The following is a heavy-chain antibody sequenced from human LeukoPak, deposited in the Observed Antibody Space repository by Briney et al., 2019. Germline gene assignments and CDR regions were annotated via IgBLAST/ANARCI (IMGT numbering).Heavy chain of an antibody. Sequence: PSETLSLTCTVSGGSISSGDYYWSWIRQPPGKGLERIGYIYYSGSTYYNPSLKSRVTISVDTSKNQFSLKLSSVTAADTAVYYCARANAAAGTDDAFDIWGQGTMVTVSS. V-gene: IGHV4-30-4*08. CDR1: GGSISSGDYY. J-gene: IGHJ3*02. CDR2: IYYSGST. D-gene: IGHD6-13*01. CDR3: ARANAAAGTDDAFDI.